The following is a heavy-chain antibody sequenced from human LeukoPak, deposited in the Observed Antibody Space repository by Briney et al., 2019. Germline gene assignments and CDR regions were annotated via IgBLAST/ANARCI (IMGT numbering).Heavy chain of an antibody. CDR3: ARARYSGYDFGGYYYYYMDV. V-gene: IGHV4-39*07. D-gene: IGHD5-12*01. CDR1: GGSISSTSYS. Sequence: PSETLSLTCIVSGGSISSTSYSWGWIRQPPGKELEWLGSISYSGSTYYNPSLKSRVTISVDTSKNQFSLKLSSVTAADTAVYYCARARYSGYDFGGYYYYYMDVWGKGTTVTVSS. J-gene: IGHJ6*03. CDR2: ISYSGST.